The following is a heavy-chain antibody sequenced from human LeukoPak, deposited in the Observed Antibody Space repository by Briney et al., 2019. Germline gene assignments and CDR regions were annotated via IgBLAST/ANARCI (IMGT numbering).Heavy chain of an antibody. J-gene: IGHJ4*02. CDR3: ARQNGYSSSTDFDY. Sequence: GGSLRLSCAASGFTFSSYSMNWVRQAPGKGLEWVSSISSSSSYIYYADSVKGRFTISRDNAKNSLYLRMNSLRAEDTAVYYCARQNGYSSSTDFDYWGQGTLVTVSS. V-gene: IGHV3-21*01. D-gene: IGHD6-6*01. CDR1: GFTFSSYS. CDR2: ISSSSSYI.